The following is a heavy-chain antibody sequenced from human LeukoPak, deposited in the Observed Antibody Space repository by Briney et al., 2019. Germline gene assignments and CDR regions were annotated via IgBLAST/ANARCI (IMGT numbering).Heavy chain of an antibody. D-gene: IGHD6-13*01. V-gene: IGHV3-30*03. J-gene: IGHJ4*02. CDR1: GFTFSSYG. Sequence: PGRSLRLPCAASGFTFSSYGMHWVRQAPGKGLEWVAVISNDGSDKYYADSVKGRFTVSRDNSKNTLYLQMNSLRAEDTAVYYCARDQPSSWYYFDYWGQGTLVTVSS. CDR2: ISNDGSDK. CDR3: ARDQPSSWYYFDY.